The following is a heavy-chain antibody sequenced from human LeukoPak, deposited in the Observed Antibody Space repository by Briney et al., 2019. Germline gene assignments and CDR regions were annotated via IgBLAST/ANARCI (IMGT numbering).Heavy chain of an antibody. V-gene: IGHV3-23*01. D-gene: IGHD6-19*01. CDR3: AKDRQWLVLGVSDY. CDR1: GFTFRSYG. Sequence: GGTLRLSCAASGFTFRSYGMSWVRQSPGKGLEWVSVISGSGRKTSYADSVKGRFTISRDNSKNTLYLQMNSLRAEDTAVYYCAKDRQWLVLGVSDYWGQGTLVTVSS. CDR2: ISGSGRKT. J-gene: IGHJ4*02.